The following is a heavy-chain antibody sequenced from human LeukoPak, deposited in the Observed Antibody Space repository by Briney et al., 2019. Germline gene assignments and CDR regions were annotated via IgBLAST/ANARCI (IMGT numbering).Heavy chain of an antibody. V-gene: IGHV1-69*05. CDR2: IIPIFGTA. D-gene: IGHD3-10*01. J-gene: IGHJ3*02. CDR1: GGTFSSHA. CDR3: ARGFRSYGSGSYYAPDAFDI. Sequence: SVKVSCKASGGTFSSHAISWVRQAPGQGLEWMGRIIPIFGTANYAQKFQGRVTITTDESTSTAYMELSSLRSEDTAVYYCARGFRSYGSGSYYAPDAFDIWGQGTMVTVSS.